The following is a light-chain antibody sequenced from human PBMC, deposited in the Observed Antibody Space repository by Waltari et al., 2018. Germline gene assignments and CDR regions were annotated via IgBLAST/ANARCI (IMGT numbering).Light chain of an antibody. CDR2: EGS. J-gene: IGLJ2*01. Sequence: QSALTQPASVSGSPGQSSTVSCTGTSSDAGSYNLVSWYQQHPGKAPKPMIYEGSKRPSGVSNRFSGSKSGNMASLTISGLQAEDEADYYCCSYAGSSTLLFGGGTKVTVL. CDR3: CSYAGSSTLL. CDR1: SSDAGSYNL. V-gene: IGLV2-23*01.